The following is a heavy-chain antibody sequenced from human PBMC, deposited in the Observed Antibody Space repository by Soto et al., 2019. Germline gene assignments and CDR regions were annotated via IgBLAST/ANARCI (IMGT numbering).Heavy chain of an antibody. D-gene: IGHD1-1*01. CDR3: SRGCADDSFDF. V-gene: IGHV4-30-2*06. J-gene: IGHJ4*02. CDR1: GVAMSNGGSS. CDR2: ISPLQTT. Sequence: PSDTLSLTSGVSGVAMSNGGSSWSWIQQSPEKGLEWICNISPLQTTHYTPSFKSRLCLSIVRLSNLFSLSLSSKNAADKGVYYCSRGCADDSFDFWGQGIQVTVSS.